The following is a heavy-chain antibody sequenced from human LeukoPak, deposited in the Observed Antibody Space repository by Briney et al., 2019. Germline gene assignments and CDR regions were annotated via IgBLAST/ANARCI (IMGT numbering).Heavy chain of an antibody. Sequence: GGSLKLSCAASGFTFSSYGMHWVRQAPGKGLEWVAVIWYDGSNKYYADSVKGRFTISRDNSKNTLYLQMNSLRAEDTAVYYCAKDSESSGSYFLDAFDIWGQGTMVTVSS. CDR1: GFTFSSYG. CDR2: IWYDGSNK. V-gene: IGHV3-33*06. CDR3: AKDSESSGSYFLDAFDI. D-gene: IGHD1-26*01. J-gene: IGHJ3*02.